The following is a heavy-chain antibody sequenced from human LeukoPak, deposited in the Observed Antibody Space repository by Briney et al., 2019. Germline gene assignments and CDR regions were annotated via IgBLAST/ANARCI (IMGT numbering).Heavy chain of an antibody. Sequence: RPSETLSLTCTVSGGSISSYFWSWIRQPPGKGLEWIGYIFYSGSTNFNPSLKSRVTISRDTSKNQFSLKLSSVTAADTAVYYCARHTSSWYHFDYWGQGTLVTVSS. CDR2: IFYSGST. V-gene: IGHV4-59*08. CDR1: GGSISSYF. J-gene: IGHJ4*02. D-gene: IGHD6-13*01. CDR3: ARHTSSWYHFDY.